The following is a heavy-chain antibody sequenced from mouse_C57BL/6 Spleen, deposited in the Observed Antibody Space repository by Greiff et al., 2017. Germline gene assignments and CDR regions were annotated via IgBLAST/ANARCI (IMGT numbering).Heavy chain of an antibody. D-gene: IGHD2-1*01. V-gene: IGHV1-55*01. Sequence: VQLQQPGAELVKPGASVKMSCKASGYTFTSYWITWVKQRPGQGLEWIGDIYPGSGSTNYNEKFKSKATLTVDTSSSTAYMQLSSLTSEDSAVYYCAKGGYYGKHWYFDVWGTGTTVTVSS. CDR1: GYTFTSYW. CDR3: AKGGYYGKHWYFDV. J-gene: IGHJ1*03. CDR2: IYPGSGST.